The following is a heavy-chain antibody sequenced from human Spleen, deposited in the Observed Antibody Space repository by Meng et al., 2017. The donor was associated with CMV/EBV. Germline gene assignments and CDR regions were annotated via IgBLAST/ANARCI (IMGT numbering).Heavy chain of an antibody. D-gene: IGHD4-17*01. CDR1: GGTLSGYS. J-gene: IGHJ1*01. CDR2: IIPLYGRT. Sequence: SCKASGGTLSGYSFNWVRQAPGQGLEWLGGIIPLYGRTNYAQKFQGRATITADKSTNTAYMDMSNLRFEDTAVYYCAREGVTTYTQHWGQGTQVTVSS. V-gene: IGHV1-69*06. CDR3: AREGVTTYTQH.